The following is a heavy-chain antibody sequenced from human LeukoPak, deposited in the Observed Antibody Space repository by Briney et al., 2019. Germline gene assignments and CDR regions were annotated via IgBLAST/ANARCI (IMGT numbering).Heavy chain of an antibody. Sequence: ASVKVSCKASGYTLTSYGISWVRQAPGQGLEWMGWISAYNGNTNYAQKFQGRVTITADKSTSTAYMELSSLRSEDTAVYYCASFYDFWSGYYRSWGQGTLVTVSS. CDR3: ASFYDFWSGYYRS. CDR2: ISAYNGNT. V-gene: IGHV1-18*01. D-gene: IGHD3-3*01. J-gene: IGHJ5*02. CDR1: GYTLTSYG.